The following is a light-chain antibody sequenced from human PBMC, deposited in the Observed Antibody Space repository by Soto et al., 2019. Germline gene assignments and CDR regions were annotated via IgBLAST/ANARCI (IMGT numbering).Light chain of an antibody. V-gene: IGKV1-9*01. CDR2: AAS. J-gene: IGKJ5*01. Sequence: DIQLTQSPSFLSASVGDRVTMTCRASQGISTYLAWYQQKPGKAPKLLIYAASTLQSGVPSRFSGSGSGTEFALAISSLQPEDFATYYCQQYENLPTFGQGTRLEIK. CDR3: QQYENLPT. CDR1: QGISTY.